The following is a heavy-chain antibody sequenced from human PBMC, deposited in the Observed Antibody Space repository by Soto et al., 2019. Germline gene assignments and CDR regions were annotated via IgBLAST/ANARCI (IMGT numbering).Heavy chain of an antibody. D-gene: IGHD6-19*01. Sequence: SETLSLTCTVSGDSISSSNYYWGWIRQPPGKGLEWIGSIYNSGSTNYNPSLKSRVTISVDTSKNQFSLKLSSVTAADTAVYYCARHGQWLVTGYFYYGMDVWGQGTTVTVSS. CDR2: IYNSGST. CDR1: GDSISSSNYY. CDR3: ARHGQWLVTGYFYYGMDV. V-gene: IGHV4-39*07. J-gene: IGHJ6*02.